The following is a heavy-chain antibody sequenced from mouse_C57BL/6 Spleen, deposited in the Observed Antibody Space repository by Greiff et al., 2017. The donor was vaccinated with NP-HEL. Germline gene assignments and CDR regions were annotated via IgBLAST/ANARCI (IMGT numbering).Heavy chain of an antibody. Sequence: QVQLQQPGAELVRPGSSVKLSCKASGYTFTSYWMHWVKQRPIQGLEWIGNIDPSDSETHYNQKFKDKATLTVDKSSSTAYMQLSSLTSEDSAVYYCARRDMIMDAMDYWGQGTSVTVSS. J-gene: IGHJ4*01. D-gene: IGHD2-4*01. CDR1: GYTFTSYW. V-gene: IGHV1-52*01. CDR2: IDPSDSET. CDR3: ARRDMIMDAMDY.